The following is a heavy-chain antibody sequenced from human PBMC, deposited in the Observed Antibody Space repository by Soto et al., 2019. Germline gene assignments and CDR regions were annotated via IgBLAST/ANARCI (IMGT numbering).Heavy chain of an antibody. CDR3: AKDLVSGSYYDRGMDV. D-gene: IGHD1-26*01. Sequence: QVQLVESGGGVVQPGRSLRLSCAASGFTFSSYGMHWFRQAPGKGLEWVAVISYDGSNKYYADSVKGRFTISRDNSKNTLYLQMNSLRAEDTAVDYFAKDLVSGSYYDRGMDVWGQGTTVTVSS. CDR1: GFTFSSYG. V-gene: IGHV3-30*18. CDR2: ISYDGSNK. J-gene: IGHJ6*02.